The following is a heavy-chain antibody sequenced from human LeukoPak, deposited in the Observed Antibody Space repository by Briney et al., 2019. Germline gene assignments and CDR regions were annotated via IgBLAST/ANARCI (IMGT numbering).Heavy chain of an antibody. D-gene: IGHD3-3*01. J-gene: IGHJ3*02. CDR2: ISSSGGST. CDR1: GFTFSSYA. Sequence: GGSLRLSCAASGFTFSSYAMSWVRQAPGKGLEWVSGISSSGGSTNYADSVKGRFTVSRDNAKNSLYLQMNSLRAEDTALYHCARGHYDFWSGYPDGAFDIWGQGTMVTVSS. CDR3: ARGHYDFWSGYPDGAFDI. V-gene: IGHV3-23*01.